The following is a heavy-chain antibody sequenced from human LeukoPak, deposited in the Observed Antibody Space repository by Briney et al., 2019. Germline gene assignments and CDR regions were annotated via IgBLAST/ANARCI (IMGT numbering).Heavy chain of an antibody. V-gene: IGHV6-1*01. D-gene: IGHD5-12*01. CDR3: ARDPVDIVATMGDYYFDY. CDR2: TYYRSKWYN. CDR1: GDSVSSNSAA. Sequence: SQTLSLTCAISGDSVSSNSAAWNWIRQSPSRGLEWLGRTYYRSKWYNGYAVSVKSRITINPDTSKNQFSLQLNSVTPEDTAVYYCARDPVDIVATMGDYYFDYWGQGTLVTVSS. J-gene: IGHJ4*02.